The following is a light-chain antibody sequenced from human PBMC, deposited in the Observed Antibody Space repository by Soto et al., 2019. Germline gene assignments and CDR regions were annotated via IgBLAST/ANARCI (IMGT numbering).Light chain of an antibody. V-gene: IGKV1-33*01. CDR1: QEISNY. Sequence: DIQMIQSPSSLSASVGDRVTITCQASQEISNYLNWYQQKPRKAPKLLIYDASNLERGGPSRFSGRGSGTDFTFSISSLQPEDFATYYCQQYDHLPRTFGRGTKVEIK. CDR2: DAS. CDR3: QQYDHLPRT. J-gene: IGKJ1*01.